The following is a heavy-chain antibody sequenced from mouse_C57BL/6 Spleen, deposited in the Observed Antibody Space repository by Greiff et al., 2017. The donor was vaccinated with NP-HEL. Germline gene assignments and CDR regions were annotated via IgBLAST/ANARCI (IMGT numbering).Heavy chain of an antibody. J-gene: IGHJ3*01. CDR3: ARSTAQAAFAY. CDR2: IYPGDGDT. V-gene: IGHV1-80*01. CDR1: GYAFSSYW. D-gene: IGHD3-2*02. Sequence: QVQLQQSGAELVKPGASVKISCKASGYAFSSYWMNWVKQRPGKGLEWIGQIYPGDGDTNYNGKFKGKATLTADKSSSTAYMQLSSLTSEVSAVYFCARSTAQAAFAYWGQGTLVTVSA.